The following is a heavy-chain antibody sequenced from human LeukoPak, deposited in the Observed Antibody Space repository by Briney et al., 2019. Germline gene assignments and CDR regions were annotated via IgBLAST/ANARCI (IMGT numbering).Heavy chain of an antibody. CDR3: ARGALSRGLDGYNGDYYYYYMDV. V-gene: IGHV1-8*01. J-gene: IGHJ6*03. CDR1: GYTFTSYD. CDR2: MNPNSGNT. D-gene: IGHD5-24*01. Sequence: GASVKVSCKASGYTFTSYDINWVRQATGQGLEWMGWMNPNSGNTGYAQNFQGRVTMTRNTSISTAYMELSSLRSEDTAVYYCARGALSRGLDGYNGDYYYYYMDVWGKGTTVTISS.